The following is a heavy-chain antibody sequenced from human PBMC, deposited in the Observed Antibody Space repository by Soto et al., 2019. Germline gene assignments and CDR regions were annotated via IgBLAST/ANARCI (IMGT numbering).Heavy chain of an antibody. V-gene: IGHV5-51*01. Sequence: PGEYLKISGKGSGYSCTSYCIGWVRQMPGKGLEWMGIIYPCDSDTRYSQSFQGQVTISADKSISTAYLQWSSLKASDTAMYYCATGLTAMVTAAFDDWGKGTLVXVS. D-gene: IGHD5-18*01. CDR1: GYSCTSYC. CDR2: IYPCDSDT. J-gene: IGHJ4*02. CDR3: ATGLTAMVTAAFDD.